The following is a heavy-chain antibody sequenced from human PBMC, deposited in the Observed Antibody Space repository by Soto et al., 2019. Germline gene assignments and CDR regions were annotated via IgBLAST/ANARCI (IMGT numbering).Heavy chain of an antibody. CDR3: ARRYGSFFDI. D-gene: IGHD3-10*01. Sequence: SETLCLTSAVSGGYISSSNGWSWVRQPPGKGLEWIGEIYHSGSTNYNPSLKSRVTISVDKSKNQFSLKLSSVTAADTAVYYCARRYGSFFDIWGQGTMVTVSS. J-gene: IGHJ3*02. CDR1: GGYISSSNG. V-gene: IGHV4-4*02. CDR2: IYHSGST.